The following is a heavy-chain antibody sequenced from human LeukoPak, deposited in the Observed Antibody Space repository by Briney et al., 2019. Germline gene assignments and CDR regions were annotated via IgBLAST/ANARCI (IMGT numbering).Heavy chain of an antibody. D-gene: IGHD5-24*01. CDR1: GFTFSSYA. J-gene: IGHJ4*02. V-gene: IGHV3-23*01. CDR2: ISGSGSGGST. CDR3: AKNMAKRWLQPLAGFDY. Sequence: GGSLRLSCAASGFTFSSYAMNWVRQAPGKGLEWVSAISGSGSGGSTYYADSVKGRFTISRDNSKNTLYLQMNSLRAEDTAVYYCAKNMAKRWLQPLAGFDYWGQGTLVTVSS.